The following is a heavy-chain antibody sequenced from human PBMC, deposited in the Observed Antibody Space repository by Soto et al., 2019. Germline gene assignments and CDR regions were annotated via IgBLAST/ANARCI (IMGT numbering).Heavy chain of an antibody. J-gene: IGHJ4*02. D-gene: IGHD6-13*01. Sequence: LRLSCAASGFSVSTNYMSWVRQAPGKGLEWVSIIYAGGTTYYADSVKGRFTISRDISKNTVYLQMNSLRADDTAMYYCAKDGKIAAAGTWVKYFDYWGQGTLVTVSS. CDR1: GFSVSTNY. V-gene: IGHV3-53*01. CDR2: IYAGGTT. CDR3: AKDGKIAAAGTWVKYFDY.